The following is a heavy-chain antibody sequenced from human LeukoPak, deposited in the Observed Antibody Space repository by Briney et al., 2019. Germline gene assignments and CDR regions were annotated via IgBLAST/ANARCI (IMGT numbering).Heavy chain of an antibody. CDR1: GYTFTSYY. V-gene: IGHV1-46*01. D-gene: IGHD3-16*01. J-gene: IGHJ4*02. CDR3: ARDNDSRDPPHFDY. Sequence: ASVKVSCKASGYTFTSYYMHWMRQAPGQGPEWMGIINPRGGSTDYAQKFQGRVTMTSDTSTSTVYMELHSLRSEDTAVYYCARDNDSRDPPHFDYWGQGTLVTVSS. CDR2: INPRGGST.